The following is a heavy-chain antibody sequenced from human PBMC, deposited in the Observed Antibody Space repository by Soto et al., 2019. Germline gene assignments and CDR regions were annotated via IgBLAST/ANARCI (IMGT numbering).Heavy chain of an antibody. V-gene: IGHV4-4*02. D-gene: IGHD3-10*01. CDR3: ARTSGGTYSFDP. Sequence: QVQLQESGPGLVKPSGTLSLTCAVSGDSITNNNWWTWLRQSPGKGLEWIGEMHHGGNPDYNPSLRSRVTISVDKSKNQFSLHLSSVTAADSAVYYCARTSGGTYSFDPWGQGTLVTLSS. J-gene: IGHJ5*02. CDR2: MHHGGNP. CDR1: GDSITNNNW.